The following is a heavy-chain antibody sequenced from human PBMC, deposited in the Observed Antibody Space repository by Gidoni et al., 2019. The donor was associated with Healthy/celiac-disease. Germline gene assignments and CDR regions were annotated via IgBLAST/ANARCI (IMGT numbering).Heavy chain of an antibody. V-gene: IGHV1-69*04. Sequence: QVQLVQSGAEVKKPGSSVKVSCKASGGTFSSYAISWVRQAPGQGLEWMGRIIPILGIANYAQKVQGRVTITADKSKSTAYMELSSLRSEDTAVDYCAGGGTTSPLDYWGQGTLVTVSS. CDR2: IIPILGIA. J-gene: IGHJ4*02. D-gene: IGHD1-1*01. CDR1: GGTFSSYA. CDR3: AGGGTTSPLDY.